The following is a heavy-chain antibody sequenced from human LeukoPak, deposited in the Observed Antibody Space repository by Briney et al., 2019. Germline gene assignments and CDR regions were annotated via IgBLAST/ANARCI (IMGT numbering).Heavy chain of an antibody. Sequence: ASVKVSCKAFGYTFTSYDINGVRQATGQGLEWMGWMNPNSGNTGYAQKFQGRVTMTSNTSISTAYMELSSLRSEDTAVYYCASFRRLRYFDWLTVWGQGPLVTVSS. V-gene: IGHV1-8*01. CDR1: GYTFTSYD. D-gene: IGHD3-9*01. CDR3: ASFRRLRYFDWLTV. J-gene: IGHJ4*02. CDR2: MNPNSGNT.